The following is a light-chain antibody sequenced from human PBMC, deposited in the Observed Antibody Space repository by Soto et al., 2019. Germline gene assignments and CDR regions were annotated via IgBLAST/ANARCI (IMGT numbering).Light chain of an antibody. CDR1: SSDVGGYNY. V-gene: IGLV2-14*03. CDR2: DVN. CDR3: SSYTSSSTSLE. Sequence: QSALTQPASVSGSPGQSITISCTGTSSDVGGYNYVSWYQQHPGKAPKLMIYDVNNRPSGVSYRFSGSKSGNTASLTISGLKAEDEADYYCSSYTSSSTSLEFGGGTKLTVL. J-gene: IGLJ2*01.